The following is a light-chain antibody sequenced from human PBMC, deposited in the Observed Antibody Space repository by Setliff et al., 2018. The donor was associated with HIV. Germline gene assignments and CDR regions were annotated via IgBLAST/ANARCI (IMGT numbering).Light chain of an antibody. CDR3: ASYRSPATYV. V-gene: IGLV2-14*03. Sequence: QSALTQPASVSGSPGQSITISCIGTSSDVGGYDFVSWYQQRPGKAPKLIIFDVSERPSGVSHRFSASKSGNTASLTISGLQTEDEANYFCASYRSPATYVFGIGTQLTVL. CDR1: SSDVGGYDF. CDR2: DVS. J-gene: IGLJ1*01.